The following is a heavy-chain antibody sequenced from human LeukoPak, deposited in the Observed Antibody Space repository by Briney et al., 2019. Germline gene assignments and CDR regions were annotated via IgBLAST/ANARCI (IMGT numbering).Heavy chain of an antibody. Sequence: GGSLRLCCAASGFTCSSYAMTWVRQGPGKGLEWVSTFVAGGATFNADSGKGRFTISRDNSKNTVYPKMNSLRGDDTAVYYCAKYGVVLPTGSHITQWFDPWGQGCLVTVS. V-gene: IGHV3-23*01. D-gene: IGHD1-20*01. CDR3: AKYGVVLPTGSHITQWFDP. CDR2: FVAGGAT. CDR1: GFTCSSYA. J-gene: IGHJ5*02.